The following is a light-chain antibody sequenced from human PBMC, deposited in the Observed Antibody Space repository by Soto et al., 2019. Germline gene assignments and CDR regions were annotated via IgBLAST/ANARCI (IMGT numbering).Light chain of an antibody. V-gene: IGLV1-51*01. J-gene: IGLJ1*01. Sequence: QSVLTHPPSVSAAPGQKVTISCSGSSSSIGGNSVSWYQQLPGTAPKLLIYDDNKRPSRIPDRFSGSKSGTSATLGITGFQTGDEADYYCGSWDSSLSAYVLGTGTKVTVL. CDR3: GSWDSSLSAYV. CDR1: SSSIGGNS. CDR2: DDN.